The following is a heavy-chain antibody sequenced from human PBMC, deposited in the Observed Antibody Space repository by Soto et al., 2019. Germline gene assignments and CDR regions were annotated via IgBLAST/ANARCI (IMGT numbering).Heavy chain of an antibody. CDR2: IYYSGST. CDR3: ARRGIAAAGTDV. D-gene: IGHD6-13*01. J-gene: IGHJ6*04. CDR1: GGSISRGGYY. V-gene: IGHV4-31*03. Sequence: SETLSLTCTVSGGSISRGGYYWILIRQHPGKGLEWIRYIYYSGSTYYNPSLKSRVTISVDTSKNQFSLKLSSVTAADTAVYYCARRGIAAAGTDVWGKGTTVTVSS.